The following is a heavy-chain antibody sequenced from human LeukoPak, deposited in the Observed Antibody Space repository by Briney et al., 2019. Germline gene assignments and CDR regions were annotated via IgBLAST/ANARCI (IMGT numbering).Heavy chain of an antibody. CDR2: IKHDGSEE. V-gene: IGHV3-7*01. J-gene: IGHJ4*02. CDR1: GLSISGQW. CDR3: ARESYVTMKPGDY. D-gene: IGHD3-22*01. Sequence: GGSLRLSCVASGLSISGQWMNWVRQAPGQGLEWVANIKHDGSEEYYVDSVKGRFTISRDDGRNSVSLQMNSVRAEDTAVYYCARESYVTMKPGDYWGQGTLVTVSS.